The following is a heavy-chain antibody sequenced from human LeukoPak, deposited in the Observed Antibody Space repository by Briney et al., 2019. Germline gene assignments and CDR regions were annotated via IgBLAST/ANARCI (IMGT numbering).Heavy chain of an antibody. CDR2: ISAYNGNT. J-gene: IGHJ6*03. CDR3: AISSWHHPGYYMDV. CDR1: GYTFTSYG. V-gene: IGHV1-18*01. D-gene: IGHD6-13*01. Sequence: ASVKVSCKASGYTFTSYGISWVRQAPGQGLEWMGWISAYNGNTNYAQKLQGRVTMTTDTSTSTAYMELRSLRSDDTAVYYCAISSWHHPGYYMDVWGKGTTVTVSS.